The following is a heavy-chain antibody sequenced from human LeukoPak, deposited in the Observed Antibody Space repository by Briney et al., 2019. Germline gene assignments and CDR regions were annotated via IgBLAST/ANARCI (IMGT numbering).Heavy chain of an antibody. V-gene: IGHV3-74*01. CDR3: ARDGVVVGETDY. J-gene: IGHJ4*02. D-gene: IGHD2-2*01. CDR1: GFTFSRYW. CDR2: IKSDGSST. Sequence: GGSLRHSCAASGFTFSRYWMHWVRQAPGKGLVWVSCIKSDGSSTSIADSAKGRFTISRDNAKNTLYLQMNSLRAEDTAVYYCARDGVVVGETDYWGQGTLVTVSS.